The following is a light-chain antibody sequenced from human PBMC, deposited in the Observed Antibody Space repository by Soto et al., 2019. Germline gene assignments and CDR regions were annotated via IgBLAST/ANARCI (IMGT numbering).Light chain of an antibody. V-gene: IGKV1-12*01. CDR1: QGISSW. CDR3: QQANSFLLT. CDR2: GAS. Sequence: DIQMTQSPFSVSASVGARVTITCRASQGISSWLAWYQQKPGKAPKLLIYGASSLQSGVPSRFSVSVSGTDFTVTIRSLQPEYFGTYYCQQANSFLLTFGGGTKVEIK. J-gene: IGKJ4*01.